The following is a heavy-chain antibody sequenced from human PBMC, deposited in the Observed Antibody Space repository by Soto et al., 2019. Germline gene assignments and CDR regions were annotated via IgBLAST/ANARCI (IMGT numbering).Heavy chain of an antibody. D-gene: IGHD2-21*01. V-gene: IGHV3-23*01. CDR3: ARRDCGSGRTCEFGAPAFAY. J-gene: IGHJ4*02. CDR2: VSSSGSSI. CDR1: GFTFSNYD. Sequence: EVPLLESGGDLVQPGGSLRLSCAASGFTFSNYDMSWVRQALGKRLEWGSSVSSSGSSIYYAVFVTGRFTSSRDNSKNTLYLQMSILGTADTAEYHCARRDCGSGRTCEFGAPAFAYWGQGSLVTVTS.